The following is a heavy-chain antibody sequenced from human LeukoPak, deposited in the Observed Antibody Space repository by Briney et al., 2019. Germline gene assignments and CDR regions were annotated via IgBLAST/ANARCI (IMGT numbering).Heavy chain of an antibody. Sequence: ASVPVSCLGCVWSGLELDMHWVGPAPGRGLAGVGGFDREDGGTVYARKFQGRVTMTEDTSTDTAYMELSSLTSEDTAVFFCARHTISGVVTYAFHMWARGTLVTVSS. CDR1: VWSGLELD. V-gene: IGHV1-24*01. CDR3: ARHTISGVVTYAFHM. CDR2: FDREDGGT. J-gene: IGHJ3*02. D-gene: IGHD3-3*01.